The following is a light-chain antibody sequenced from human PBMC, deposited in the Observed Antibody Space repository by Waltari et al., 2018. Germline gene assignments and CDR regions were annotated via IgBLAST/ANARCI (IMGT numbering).Light chain of an antibody. CDR2: RGD. CDR3: AAWDDSLNGRWV. Sequence: QSVLTQPPSVSGTPGQRVTISCSRSASNIGTSPANWYQQFPGKAPKLLIYRGDQRPSGAPDRCSGSKSGTSASLAISGLQSEDEADYYCAAWDDSLNGRWVFGGGTKVTVL. J-gene: IGLJ3*02. CDR1: ASNIGTSP. V-gene: IGLV1-44*01.